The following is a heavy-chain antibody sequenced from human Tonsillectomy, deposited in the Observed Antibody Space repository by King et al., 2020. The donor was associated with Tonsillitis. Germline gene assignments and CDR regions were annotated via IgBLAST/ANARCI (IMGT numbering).Heavy chain of an antibody. J-gene: IGHJ4*02. CDR3: TTAYYYASTGYYYPPFDY. V-gene: IGHV3-15*01. CDR1: GFTFSNAW. Sequence: VQLVESGGGLVKPGGSLRLSCAASGFTFSNAWMSWVRQAPGKGLEWVGGIKSKTDGGTTEYAVPVKCRFTISREESKNTLYLQMNSLKTEDTAVYYCTTAYYYASTGYYYPPFDYWGQGTLVTVSS. D-gene: IGHD3-22*01. CDR2: IKSKTDGGTT.